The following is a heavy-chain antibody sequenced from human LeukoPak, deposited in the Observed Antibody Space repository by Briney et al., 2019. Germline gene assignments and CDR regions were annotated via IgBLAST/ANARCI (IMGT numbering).Heavy chain of an antibody. V-gene: IGHV3-11*04. J-gene: IGHJ6*03. D-gene: IGHD5-18*01. Sequence: GGSLRLSCAASGFTFRDYYMSWIRQAPGKGLELLSYISNSGTTVDYSDSVLGRFTISRDNAKKSVFLQLDSLRAEDTAVYYCARGSSYGYDYNYMDVWGKGTTVTVSS. CDR2: ISNSGTTV. CDR3: ARGSSYGYDYNYMDV. CDR1: GFTFRDYY.